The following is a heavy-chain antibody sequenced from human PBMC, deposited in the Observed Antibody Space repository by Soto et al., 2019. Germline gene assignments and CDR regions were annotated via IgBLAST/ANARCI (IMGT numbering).Heavy chain of an antibody. CDR1: GGSSSSSNYY. CDR3: ARHSSSYYYMDV. D-gene: IGHD6-6*01. CDR2: VYYSGNT. V-gene: IGHV4-39*01. J-gene: IGHJ6*03. Sequence: LETLPHTCTVSGGSSSSSNYYWGWIRKPPGKGLEWIGSVYYSGNTYYNPSLKSRVTMSVDTSKNQFSLKLSSVTAAGTAVYYCARHSSSYYYMDVWGKGTTATVSS.